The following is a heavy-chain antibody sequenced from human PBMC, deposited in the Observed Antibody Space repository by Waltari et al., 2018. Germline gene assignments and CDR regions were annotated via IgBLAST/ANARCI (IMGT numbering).Heavy chain of an antibody. Sequence: QVQLQQWGAGLLKPSETLSLTCAVYGGSFSGYYWSWIRQPPGKGLEWIGEINHSGSTNYNPSLKSRVTISVDTSKNQFSLKLSSVTAADTAVYYCAGSDNQLLHRFDYWGQGTLVTVSS. J-gene: IGHJ4*02. CDR3: AGSDNQLLHRFDY. D-gene: IGHD2-2*01. V-gene: IGHV4-34*01. CDR1: GGSFSGYY. CDR2: INHSGST.